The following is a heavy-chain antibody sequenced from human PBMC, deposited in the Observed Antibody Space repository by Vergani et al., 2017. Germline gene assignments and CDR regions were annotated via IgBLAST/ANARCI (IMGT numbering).Heavy chain of an antibody. D-gene: IGHD2-21*02. CDR3: ARDVEVVTATFFDY. CDR2: ISSSSSTI. CDR1: GFTFSSYS. V-gene: IGHV3-48*04. J-gene: IGHJ4*02. Sequence: EVQLVESGGGLVQPGGSLRLSCAASGFTFSSYSMNWVRQAPGKGLEWVSYISSSSSTIYYADSVKGRFTISRDNAKNSLYLQMNSLRAEDTAAYYCARDVEVVTATFFDYWGQGTLVTVSS.